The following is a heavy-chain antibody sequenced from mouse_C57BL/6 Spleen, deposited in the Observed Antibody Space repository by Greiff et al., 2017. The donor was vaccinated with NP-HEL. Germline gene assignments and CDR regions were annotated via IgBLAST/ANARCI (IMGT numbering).Heavy chain of an antibody. V-gene: IGHV5-4*01. CDR2: ISDGGSYT. D-gene: IGHD3-2*02. J-gene: IGHJ2*01. CDR3: ARDWDSSGYPYFDY. CDR1: GFTFSSYA. Sequence: EVQLVESGGGLVKPGGSLKLSCAASGFTFSSYAMSWVRQTPEKRLEWVATISDGGSYTYYPDNVKGRFTISRDNAKNNLYLQMSHLKSEDTAMYYCARDWDSSGYPYFDYWGQGTTLTVSS.